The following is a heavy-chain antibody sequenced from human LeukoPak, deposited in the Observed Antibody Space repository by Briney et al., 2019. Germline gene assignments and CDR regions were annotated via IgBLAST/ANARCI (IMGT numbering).Heavy chain of an antibody. V-gene: IGHV4-38-2*01. J-gene: IGHJ4*02. Sequence: SETLSLTCAVSGYSISSGYYWGWIRQPPGKGLEWIGSIYHSGSTYCSPSLKSRVTISVDTSKKQFSLKLSSVTAADTAVYYCARGGYGYVVDYWGQGTLVTVSS. CDR1: GYSISSGYY. D-gene: IGHD5-18*01. CDR2: IYHSGST. CDR3: ARGGYGYVVDY.